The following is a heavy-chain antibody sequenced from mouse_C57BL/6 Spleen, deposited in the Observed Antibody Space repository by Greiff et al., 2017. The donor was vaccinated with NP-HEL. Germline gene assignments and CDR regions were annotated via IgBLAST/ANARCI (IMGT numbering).Heavy chain of an antibody. CDR3: ARASSGYAMDY. Sequence: VQLQQSGAELVKPGASVKISCKASGYAFSSYWMNWVKQRPGKGLEWIGQIYPGDGDTNYNEKFKGKATLTADKSSSTAYSQLSSLTSEDSAFYFCARASSGYAMDYWGQGTSLTVSS. CDR1: GYAFSSYW. D-gene: IGHD3-2*02. J-gene: IGHJ4*01. V-gene: IGHV1-80*01. CDR2: IYPGDGDT.